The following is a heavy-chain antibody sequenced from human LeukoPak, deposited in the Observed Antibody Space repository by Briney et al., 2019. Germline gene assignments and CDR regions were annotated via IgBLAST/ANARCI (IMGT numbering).Heavy chain of an antibody. CDR1: GGSISSYY. D-gene: IGHD5-24*01. J-gene: IGHJ3*02. V-gene: IGHV4-59*01. CDR3: ARDRGWLQPSGDAFEI. Sequence: PSETLSLTCTVPGGSISSYYWSWIRQPPGKGLEWIGYIYYSGSTNYNPSLKSRVTISVDTSKNQFSLKLSSVTAADTAVYYCARDRGWLQPSGDAFEIWGQGTMVTVSS. CDR2: IYYSGST.